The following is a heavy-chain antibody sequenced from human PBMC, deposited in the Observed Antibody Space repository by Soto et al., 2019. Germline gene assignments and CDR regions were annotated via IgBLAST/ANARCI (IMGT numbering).Heavy chain of an antibody. V-gene: IGHV4-59*01. CDR1: GGSISSYY. J-gene: IGHJ6*02. D-gene: IGHD3-16*01. CDR2: IYYSGST. CDR3: ARSSYGTWRDYYYGMDV. Sequence: SETLSLTCTVSGGSISSYYWSWIRQPPGKGLEWIGYIYYSGSTNYNPSLKSRVTISVDTSKNQFSLKLSSVTAADTAVYYCARSSYGTWRDYYYGMDVWGQGTTVTVSS.